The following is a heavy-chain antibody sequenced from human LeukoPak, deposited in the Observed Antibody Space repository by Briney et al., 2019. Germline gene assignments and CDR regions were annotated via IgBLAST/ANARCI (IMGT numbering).Heavy chain of an antibody. J-gene: IGHJ4*02. D-gene: IGHD3-3*01. V-gene: IGHV3-23*01. Sequence: PGGSLRLSCTASGFTFSNSDMNWVRQAPGKGLEWVSCIRGSGYNPEYTDSVKGRFTISRDNSRNTLYLQLNSLRAEDTALYYCAKGGDYDFSHWGQGTLVTVSS. CDR3: AKGGDYDFSH. CDR2: IRGSGYNP. CDR1: GFTFSNSD.